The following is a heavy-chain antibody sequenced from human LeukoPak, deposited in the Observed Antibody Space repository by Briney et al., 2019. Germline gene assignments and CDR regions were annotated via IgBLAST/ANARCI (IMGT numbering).Heavy chain of an antibody. Sequence: SQTLSLTCTVSGDSISTGGYYWAWIRQHRERGLEWIGYIYYSGSTHYNPSLQSRVTISVDTSKNQFSLNLNSVTAADTAAYYCARVIVVVPIGVYHYYAMDVWGQGTTVTVSS. D-gene: IGHD2-2*01. CDR2: IYYSGST. CDR3: ARVIVVVPIGVYHYYAMDV. CDR1: GDSISTGGYY. V-gene: IGHV4-31*03. J-gene: IGHJ6*02.